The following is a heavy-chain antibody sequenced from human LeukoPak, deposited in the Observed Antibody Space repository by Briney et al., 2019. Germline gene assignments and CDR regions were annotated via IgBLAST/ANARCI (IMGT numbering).Heavy chain of an antibody. CDR3: ARDYSGRSPPYYFDH. CDR2: IRYDGSNK. CDR1: GFTFSSYG. D-gene: IGHD1-26*01. J-gene: IGHJ4*02. Sequence: GGSLRLSCAASGFTFSSYGMHWVRQAPGKGLEWVAFIRYDGSNKYYADSVKGRFTISRDNSKNTLYLQMNSLRAEDTAVYYCARDYSGRSPPYYFDHWGQGTLVTASS. V-gene: IGHV3-30*02.